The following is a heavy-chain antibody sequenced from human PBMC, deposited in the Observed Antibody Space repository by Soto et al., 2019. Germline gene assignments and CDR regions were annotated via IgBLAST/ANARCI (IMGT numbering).Heavy chain of an antibody. CDR3: IGDGGATDWFDP. D-gene: IGHD1-26*01. J-gene: IGHJ5*02. CDR2: ISSSSSTI. CDR1: GFTFSTYS. Sequence: EVQLVESGGGLVQPGGSLRLSCAASGFTFSTYSMNWVRQAPGKGLEWVSYISSSSSTIYYADSVKGRFTISRDNAKNSLYLQMNSLRDEDTDVYYCIGDGGATDWFDPWGQGTLVTVSS. V-gene: IGHV3-48*02.